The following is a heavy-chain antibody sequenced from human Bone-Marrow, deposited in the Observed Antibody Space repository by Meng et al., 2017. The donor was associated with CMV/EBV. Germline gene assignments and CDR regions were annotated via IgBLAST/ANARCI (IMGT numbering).Heavy chain of an antibody. Sequence: ASVKVSCKASGYTFTGYYMHWVRQAPGQGLEWMGWINPNSGGTNYAQKFQGRVTMTRDTSISTAYMELSRLRSDDTAVYYCARNLLVVTATDAFDIWGQGTMVTV. V-gene: IGHV1-2*02. J-gene: IGHJ3*02. CDR3: ARNLLVVTATDAFDI. D-gene: IGHD2-21*02. CDR1: GYTFTGYY. CDR2: INPNSGGT.